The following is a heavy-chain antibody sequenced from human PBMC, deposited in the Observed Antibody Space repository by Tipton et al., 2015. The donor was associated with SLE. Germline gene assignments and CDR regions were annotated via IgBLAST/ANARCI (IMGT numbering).Heavy chain of an antibody. CDR3: ARGLIYDFWRGGDY. Sequence: QLVQSGPEVKKPGASVKVSCKASGYTFTSYDINWVRQATGQGLEWMGWMNPNSGNTGYAQKFQGRVTMTRNTSISTAFMELSSLRSEDTAVYYCARGLIYDFWRGGDYWGQGTLVTVSS. J-gene: IGHJ4*02. D-gene: IGHD3-3*01. CDR1: GYTFTSYD. CDR2: MNPNSGNT. V-gene: IGHV1-8*01.